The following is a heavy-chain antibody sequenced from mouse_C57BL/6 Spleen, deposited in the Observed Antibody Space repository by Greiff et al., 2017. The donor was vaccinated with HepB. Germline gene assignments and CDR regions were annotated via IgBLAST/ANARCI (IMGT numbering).Heavy chain of an antibody. Sequence: QVQLQQPGAELVMPGASVKLSYKASGYTFTSYWMHWVKQRPGQGLEWIGEIDPSDSYTNYNQKFKGKSTLTVDKSSSTAYMQLSSLTSEDSAVYYCARGSNYGYFDVWGTGTTVTVSS. J-gene: IGHJ1*03. V-gene: IGHV1-69*01. CDR3: ARGSNYGYFDV. CDR1: GYTFTSYW. CDR2: IDPSDSYT. D-gene: IGHD2-5*01.